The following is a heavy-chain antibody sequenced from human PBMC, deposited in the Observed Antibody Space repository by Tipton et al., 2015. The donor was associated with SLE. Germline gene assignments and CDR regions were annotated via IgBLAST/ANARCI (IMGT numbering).Heavy chain of an antibody. CDR1: GGSVSSSSKY. Sequence: TLSLTCTVSGGSVSSSSKYWAWIRQPPGKGLEWIGSIYYTGTTTYYNSFLKSRASISADASKNHFSLKLNSVTAADTAVYYCARASQGGFGELSWGQGTLVTVSS. D-gene: IGHD3-10*01. CDR2: IYYTGTTT. CDR3: ARASQGGFGELS. V-gene: IGHV4-39*02. J-gene: IGHJ5*02.